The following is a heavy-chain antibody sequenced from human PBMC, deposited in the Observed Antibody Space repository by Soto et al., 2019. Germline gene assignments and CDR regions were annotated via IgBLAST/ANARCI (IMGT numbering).Heavy chain of an antibody. CDR1: GFTFSSYS. Sequence: GGSLRLSCAASGFTFSSYSMNWVRQAPGKGLEWVSSISSSSSYIYYADSVKGRFTISRDNAKNSLYLQMNSLRAEDTAVYYCARGFGEYNWFDPWGQGTPVTVSS. D-gene: IGHD2-21*01. J-gene: IGHJ5*02. CDR3: ARGFGEYNWFDP. V-gene: IGHV3-21*01. CDR2: ISSSSSYI.